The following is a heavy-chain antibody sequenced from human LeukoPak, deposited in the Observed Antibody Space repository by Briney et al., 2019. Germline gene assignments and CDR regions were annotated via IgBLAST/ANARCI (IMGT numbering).Heavy chain of an antibody. CDR2: ISSSSSYI. Sequence: GGSLRLSCAASGFTFSSYSMNWVRQAPGKGLEWVSSISSSSSYIYYADSVKGRFTISRDNAKNSLYLQMNSLRAEDTAVYYCARDSSSGSYYSVWYYYYYMDVWGKGTTVTASS. V-gene: IGHV3-21*01. CDR3: ARDSSSGSYYSVWYYYYYMDV. CDR1: GFTFSSYS. J-gene: IGHJ6*03. D-gene: IGHD1-26*01.